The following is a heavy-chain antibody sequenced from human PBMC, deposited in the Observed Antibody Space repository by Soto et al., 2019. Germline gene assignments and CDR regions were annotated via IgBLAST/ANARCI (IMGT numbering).Heavy chain of an antibody. J-gene: IGHJ4*02. D-gene: IGHD7-27*01. Sequence: QGQLVQSGAEVKKPGASVKVSCKASGYTFTSFGFSWVRQAPGQGLEWMGWISAYNGNTNYAHKVQGRVTMTTDTSTSTAYIELRSLRSDDTAVYYCAGDSRNLGNWAYSVDFWGQGTLVTVSS. V-gene: IGHV1-18*01. CDR1: GYTFTSFG. CDR3: AGDSRNLGNWAYSVDF. CDR2: ISAYNGNT.